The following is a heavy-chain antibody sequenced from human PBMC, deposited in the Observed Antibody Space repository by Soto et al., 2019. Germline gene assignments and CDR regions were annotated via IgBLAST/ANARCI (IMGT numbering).Heavy chain of an antibody. CDR3: VGEASLNCDS. Sequence: EVQLVESGGGVLRPGGSLRLSCAASGFTFDDYGMSWDRQAPGTGLEWVSGVNWNGGSTGYAVSVKGRFTISRDNAMNSLYLQMNILRAEDTAFYYCVGEASLNCDSCGQGTLVTVSS. J-gene: IGHJ4*02. CDR2: VNWNGGST. CDR1: GFTFDDYG. V-gene: IGHV3-20*04. D-gene: IGHD1-26*01.